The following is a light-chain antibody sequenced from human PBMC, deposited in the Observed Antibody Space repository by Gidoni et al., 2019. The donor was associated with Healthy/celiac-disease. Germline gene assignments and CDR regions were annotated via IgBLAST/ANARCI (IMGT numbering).Light chain of an antibody. CDR1: QSVSSSY. Sequence: SQSVSSSYLAWYQQKPGQAPRLLIYGASSRATGIPDRFSGSGSGTDFTLTISRLEPEDFAVYYCQQYGSSPYTFGQGTKLEIK. V-gene: IGKV3-20*01. CDR3: QQYGSSPYT. J-gene: IGKJ2*01. CDR2: GAS.